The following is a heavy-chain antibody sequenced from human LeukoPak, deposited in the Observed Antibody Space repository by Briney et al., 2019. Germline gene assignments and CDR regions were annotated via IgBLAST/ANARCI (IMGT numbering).Heavy chain of an antibody. Sequence: SETLSLTCTVSGGSISSGSYYWSWIRQPAGKGLEWIGRIYTSGSTNYNPSLKSRVTISVDTSKNQFSLKLSSVTAADTAVYYCARGNILTGLYWGQGTLVTVSS. CDR1: GGSISSGSYY. J-gene: IGHJ4*02. CDR3: ARGNILTGLY. D-gene: IGHD3-9*01. CDR2: IYTSGST. V-gene: IGHV4-61*02.